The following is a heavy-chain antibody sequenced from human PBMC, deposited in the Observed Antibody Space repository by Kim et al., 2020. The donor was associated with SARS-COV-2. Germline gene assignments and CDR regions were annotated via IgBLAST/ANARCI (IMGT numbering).Heavy chain of an antibody. CDR2: FDPEDGET. Sequence: ASVKVSCKVSGYTLTELSMHWVRQAPGKGLEWMGGFDPEDGETIYAQKFQGRVTMTEDTSTDTAYMELSSLRSEDTAVYYCATGNMGSSWQYYYYGMDVWGQGTTVTVSS. CDR1: GYTLTELS. J-gene: IGHJ6*02. V-gene: IGHV1-24*01. D-gene: IGHD6-13*01. CDR3: ATGNMGSSWQYYYYGMDV.